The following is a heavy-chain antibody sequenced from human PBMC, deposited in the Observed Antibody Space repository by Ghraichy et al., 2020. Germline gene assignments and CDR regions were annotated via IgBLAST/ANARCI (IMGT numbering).Heavy chain of an antibody. D-gene: IGHD3-10*01. V-gene: IGHV4-38-2*02. CDR1: GYSISSGYY. CDR2: IYHSGST. Sequence: SETLSLTCTVSGYSISSGYYWGWIRQPPGKGLEWRGSIYHSGSTYYNPSLKSRVTISVDTSKNQFSLKLSSVTAADTAVYYCANDVWFGELTFDPLFDPWGQGTLVTVSS. J-gene: IGHJ5*02. CDR3: ANDVWFGELTFDPLFDP.